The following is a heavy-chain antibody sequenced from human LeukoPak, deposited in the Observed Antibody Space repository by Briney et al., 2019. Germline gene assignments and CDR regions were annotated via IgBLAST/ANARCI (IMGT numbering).Heavy chain of an antibody. J-gene: IGHJ5*02. CDR3: ARDLLLSSVFDP. D-gene: IGHD3-10*01. CDR2: IYYSGST. Sequence: SETLSLTCTVSGGSISNKYWSWIRQPPGKGLEWIGSIYYSGSTYYNPSLKSRVTISVDTSKNQFSLKLSSVTAADTAVYYCARDLLLSSVFDPWGQGTLVTVSS. V-gene: IGHV4-59*12. CDR1: GGSISNKY.